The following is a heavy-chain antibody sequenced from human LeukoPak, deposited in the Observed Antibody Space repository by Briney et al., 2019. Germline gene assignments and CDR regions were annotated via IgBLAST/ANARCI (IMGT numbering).Heavy chain of an antibody. D-gene: IGHD2-8*02. V-gene: IGHV3-9*01. CDR2: VGVTNDYV. J-gene: IGHJ4*02. CDR1: GFSFSDSA. Sequence: GGSLRLSCAASGFSFSDSAMHWVRQAPGKGLEWVSGVGVTNDYVAYAGSVKGRFSIPRDNAKTSLYLQMNSLRAEDTALYHCVKAGTGYCTGGKCYRPFDFWGQGALVTVSS. CDR3: VKAGTGYCTGGKCYRPFDF.